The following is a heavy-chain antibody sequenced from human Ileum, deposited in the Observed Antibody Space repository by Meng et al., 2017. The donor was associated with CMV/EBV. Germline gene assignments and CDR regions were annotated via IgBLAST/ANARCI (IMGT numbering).Heavy chain of an antibody. V-gene: IGHV3-7*01. CDR1: GFTLSNYW. CDR3: AKGRRHYFDY. CDR2: MNRDGSDR. Sequence: GGSLRLSCSVSGFTLSNYWMDWVRQAPGKGLEWVANMNRDGSDRNYVDSVKGRFTISRDSAKNSLYLDLNSLRAEDTAVYYCAKGRRHYFDYWGQGTLVTVSS. J-gene: IGHJ4*02.